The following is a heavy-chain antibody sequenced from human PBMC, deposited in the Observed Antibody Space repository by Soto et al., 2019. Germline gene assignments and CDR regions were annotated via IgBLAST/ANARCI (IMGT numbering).Heavy chain of an antibody. CDR2: ISWNSGSI. CDR3: AKGGLYGMDV. Sequence: DVQLVESGGGLVQPGRSLRLSCAASGFTFDDYAMHWVRQAPGKGLEWVSGISWNSGSIGYADSVKGRFTISRDNAKNSLYLQMNSLRAEDTALYYCAKGGLYGMDVWGQGTTVTVSS. CDR1: GFTFDDYA. J-gene: IGHJ6*02. V-gene: IGHV3-9*01.